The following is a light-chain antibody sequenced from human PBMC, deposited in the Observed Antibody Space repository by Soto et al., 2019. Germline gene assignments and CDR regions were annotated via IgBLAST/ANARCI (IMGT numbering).Light chain of an antibody. CDR3: HQYDNWPLTWT. V-gene: IGKV3-15*01. J-gene: IGKJ1*01. Sequence: EIVMTQSPATLSVSPGYRATLSCRASQSVSSNLAWYQQKPGQAPWLLIFAASTRATGVPARFSGSGSGTDFTLTISSLQSEDFAVYYCHQYDNWPLTWTFDQGT. CDR1: QSVSSN. CDR2: AAS.